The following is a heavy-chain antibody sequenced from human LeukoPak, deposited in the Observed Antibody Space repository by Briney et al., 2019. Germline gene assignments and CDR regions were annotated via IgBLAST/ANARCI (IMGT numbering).Heavy chain of an antibody. CDR1: GFTFSSYG. CDR3: AKDRSSGGWYVGYFDY. J-gene: IGHJ4*02. V-gene: IGHV3-30*02. Sequence: PGGSLRLSCAASGFTFSSYGMHWVRQAPGKGLEWVAFIRYDGSNKYYADSVKGRFTISRDNSKNTLYLQMNSLRAEDTAVYYCAKDRSSGGWYVGYFDYWGQGTLVTVSS. D-gene: IGHD6-19*01. CDR2: IRYDGSNK.